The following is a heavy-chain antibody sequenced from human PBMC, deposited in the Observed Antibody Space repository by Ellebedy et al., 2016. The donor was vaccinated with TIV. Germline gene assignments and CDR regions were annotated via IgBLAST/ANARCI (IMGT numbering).Heavy chain of an antibody. CDR3: AREIAMVRGVIRYYGMDV. D-gene: IGHD3-10*01. V-gene: IGHV1-69*13. CDR1: GGTFRNYD. Sequence: AASVKVSCKASGGTFRNYDIRWVRPAPGQGLEWVGGMRPTFGTPNYVQKFQGRVTITADESTTTAHLELSRLTSEDTAIYYCAREIAMVRGVIRYYGMDVWGQGTTVTVSS. J-gene: IGHJ6*02. CDR2: MRPTFGTP.